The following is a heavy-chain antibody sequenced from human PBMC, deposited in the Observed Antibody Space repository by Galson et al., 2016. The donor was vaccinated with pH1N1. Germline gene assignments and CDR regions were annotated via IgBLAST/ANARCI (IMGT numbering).Heavy chain of an antibody. CDR1: GFTFNKYG. D-gene: IGHD6-13*01. V-gene: IGHV3-30*18. Sequence: SLRLSCAASGFTFNKYGMHWVRQAPGKGLEWVAVISYDGSNKYYADSVKGRFTISRDDSKNMLYLQMNSLRAEDTAVYYCAKAVRGSSWPSFDYWGQGILVTVSS. CDR2: ISYDGSNK. CDR3: AKAVRGSSWPSFDY. J-gene: IGHJ4*02.